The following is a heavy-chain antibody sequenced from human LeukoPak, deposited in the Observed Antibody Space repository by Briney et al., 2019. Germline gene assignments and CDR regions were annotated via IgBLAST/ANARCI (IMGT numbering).Heavy chain of an antibody. D-gene: IGHD3/OR15-3a*01. CDR1: GFTFSSYG. CDR3: GKDLAEVDFGTDY. Sequence: GGTLRLSCAASGFTFSSYGMSWVRQAPGKGLEWVSASCSGGSTYYADYVKGRFTISRDNSKNTLYLQMNSLRAEDTAVYYCGKDLAEVDFGTDYWGQGTLVTVSS. V-gene: IGHV3-23*01. CDR2: SCSGGST. J-gene: IGHJ4*02.